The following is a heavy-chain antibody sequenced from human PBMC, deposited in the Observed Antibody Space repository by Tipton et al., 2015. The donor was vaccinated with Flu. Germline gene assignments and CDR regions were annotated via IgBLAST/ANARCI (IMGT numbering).Heavy chain of an antibody. V-gene: IGHV3-7*03. CDR2: INQDGSEK. CDR3: VGGLTPLAIRTLGY. CDR1: GFTFYSYW. Sequence: GSLRLSCAASGFTFYSYWMTWVRQVPGKGLEWVANINQDGSEKNYVDSVKGRFTISRDNAKNSLYLQMNSLRAEDTAVYYCVGGLTPLAIRTLGYWGQGTLVTVSS. J-gene: IGHJ4*02. D-gene: IGHD2-2*02.